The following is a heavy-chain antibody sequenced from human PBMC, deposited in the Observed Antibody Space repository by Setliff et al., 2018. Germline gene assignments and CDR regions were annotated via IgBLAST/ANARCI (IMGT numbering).Heavy chain of an antibody. Sequence: ASVKVSCKASGYTFTSYGFSWVRQAPGQGLEWMGWISAYNGNTNYGQNYQGRVTMTTDTSTNTVYMELRSLRSDDTAVYFCVREYSGGGLMWGQGTMVTVSS. J-gene: IGHJ3*01. CDR3: VREYSGGGLM. CDR2: ISAYNGNT. D-gene: IGHD6-19*01. CDR1: GYTFTSYG. V-gene: IGHV1-18*01.